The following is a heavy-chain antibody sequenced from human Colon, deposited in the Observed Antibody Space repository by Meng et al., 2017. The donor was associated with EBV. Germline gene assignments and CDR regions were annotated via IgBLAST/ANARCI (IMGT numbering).Heavy chain of an antibody. J-gene: IGHJ4*02. V-gene: IGHV4-30-2*01. CDR3: ARDTSTWGNKGLDH. Sequence: QLRLQESDSGRVKPSQTLSRTCVVSGDSVTNCGYSLSWIRQPTGKGLEWIGYIYHSGSTKYNPSLKSRVTISVDTSKNQFSLKLSSVTAADTAVYYCARDTSTWGNKGLDHWGQGILVTVSS. CDR1: GDSVTNCGYS. CDR2: IYHSGST. D-gene: IGHD7-27*01.